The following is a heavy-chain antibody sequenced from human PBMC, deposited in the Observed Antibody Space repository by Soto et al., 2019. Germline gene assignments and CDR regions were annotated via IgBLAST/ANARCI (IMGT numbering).Heavy chain of an antibody. V-gene: IGHV1-8*01. CDR1: GYTFTSYD. J-gene: IGHJ4*02. D-gene: IGHD1-1*01. CDR3: ARRAETNGWNGFGADKYYFDF. CDR2: MNPNTGNS. Sequence: ASVKVSCKASGYTFTSYDIYWVRQATGQGLEWMGWMNPNTGNSGYAQKFQGRVTVTSDTSINTVHMELSGLRSEDTAVYYCARRAETNGWNGFGADKYYFDFWGEGTLVTV.